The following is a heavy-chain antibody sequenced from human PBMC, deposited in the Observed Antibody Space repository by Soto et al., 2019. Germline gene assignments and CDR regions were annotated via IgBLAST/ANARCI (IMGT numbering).Heavy chain of an antibody. D-gene: IGHD6-13*01. J-gene: IGHJ6*03. CDR1: GFTFSSYA. CDR2: ISGSGGST. V-gene: IGHV3-23*01. CDR3: ARARDLYSPPPRADYYSYYDSDG. Sequence: PGGSLRLSCAASGFTFSSYAMSWVRQAPGKGLEWVSAISGSGGSTYYADSVKGRFTISRDNSKNTLYLQMNSLRAEDTAVYYWARARDLYSPPPRADYYSYYDSDGGAKGTTVTVSS.